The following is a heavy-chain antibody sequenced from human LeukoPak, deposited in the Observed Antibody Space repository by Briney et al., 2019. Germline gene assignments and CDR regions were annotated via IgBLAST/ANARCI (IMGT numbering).Heavy chain of an antibody. V-gene: IGHV3-7*04. D-gene: IGHD7-27*01. CDR3: ARGVTHKWGYFDY. Sequence: PGGSLRLSCAASGFTFSSYWMSWVRQAPGKGLEWVANIKQDGSEKYYVDSVKGRFTISRDNAKNSLYLQMHSLRAEDTAVYYCARGVTHKWGYFDYWGQGTLVTVSS. CDR1: GFTFSSYW. CDR2: IKQDGSEK. J-gene: IGHJ4*02.